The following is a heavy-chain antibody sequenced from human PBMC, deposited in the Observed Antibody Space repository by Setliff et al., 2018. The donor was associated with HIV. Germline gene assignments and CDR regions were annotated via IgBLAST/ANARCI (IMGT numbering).Heavy chain of an antibody. D-gene: IGHD3-3*01. CDR3: ARCYYNFWSGYPLDYMDV. CDR2: IYTSGST. CDR1: GGSISSHY. Sequence: SETLSLACTVSGGSISSHYWSWIRQPPGKGLEWIGHIYTSGSTNYNPSLKSRVTMSVGTSKNQFSLKLSSVTAADTAVYYCARCYYNFWSGYPLDYMDVWGKGTTVTVSS. J-gene: IGHJ6*03. V-gene: IGHV4-4*08.